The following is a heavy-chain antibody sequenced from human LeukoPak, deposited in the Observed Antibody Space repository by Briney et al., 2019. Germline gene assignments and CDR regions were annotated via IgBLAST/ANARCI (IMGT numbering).Heavy chain of an antibody. Sequence: SETLSLTXAVYGGSFSGYYWSWIRQPPGKGLEWIGEINHSGSTNYNPSLKSRVTISVDTSKNQFSLKLSSVTAADTAVYYCARGERFLEWLSANDAFDIWGQGTMVTVSS. V-gene: IGHV4-34*01. CDR1: GGSFSGYY. J-gene: IGHJ3*02. D-gene: IGHD3-3*01. CDR3: ARGERFLEWLSANDAFDI. CDR2: INHSGST.